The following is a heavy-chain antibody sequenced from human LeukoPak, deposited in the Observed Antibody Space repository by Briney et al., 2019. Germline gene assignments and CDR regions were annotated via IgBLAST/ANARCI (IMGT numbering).Heavy chain of an antibody. CDR2: INPNSGGT. J-gene: IGHJ4*02. Sequence: ASVKVSCKASGYTFTGYYMHWVRQAPGQGLEWMGWINPNSGGTNYAQKFQGRVTMTRDTSISTAYVELSRLRSDDTAVYYCASVFWYSSSWSFDYWAREPWSPSPQ. CDR1: GYTFTGYY. D-gene: IGHD6-13*01. CDR3: ASVFWYSSSWSFDY. V-gene: IGHV1-2*02.